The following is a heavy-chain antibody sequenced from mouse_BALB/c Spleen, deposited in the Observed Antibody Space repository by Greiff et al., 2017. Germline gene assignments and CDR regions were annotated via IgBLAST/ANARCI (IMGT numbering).Heavy chain of an antibody. D-gene: IGHD2-10*02. V-gene: IGHV3-6*02. CDR3: ARTYGNHFYFDY. J-gene: IGHJ2*01. Sequence: EVKLMESGPGLVKPSQSLSLTCSVTGYSITSGYYWNWIRQFPGNKLEWMGYISYDGSNNYNPSLKNRISITRDTSKNQFFLKLNSVTTEDTATYYCARTYGNHFYFDYWGQGTTLTVSS. CDR1: GYSITSGYY. CDR2: ISYDGSN.